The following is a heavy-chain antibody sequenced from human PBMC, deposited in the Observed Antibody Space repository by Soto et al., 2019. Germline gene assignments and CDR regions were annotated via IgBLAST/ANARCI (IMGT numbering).Heavy chain of an antibody. CDR2: IWYDGSNK. D-gene: IGHD3-22*01. CDR3: ARDRTYYYDSSGYPALDY. V-gene: IGHV3-33*01. Sequence: GGSLRLSCAASGFTFSSYGMHWVRQAPGKGLEWVAVIWYDGSNKYYADSVKGRFTISRDNSKNTLYLQMNSLRAEDTAVYYCARDRTYYYDSSGYPALDYWGQGTLVTVSS. J-gene: IGHJ4*02. CDR1: GFTFSSYG.